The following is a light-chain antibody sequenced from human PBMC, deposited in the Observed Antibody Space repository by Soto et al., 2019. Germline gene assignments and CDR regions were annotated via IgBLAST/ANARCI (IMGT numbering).Light chain of an antibody. Sequence: EIVMTQSPATLSVSPGDRATLSCRASQSVSSNLAWYQQKPGQAPRLLIYGASTRATGIPARFSGSGSGTDFTLTISSLKSEDFAVYYCQHYKDWPPYTFGQGTNLDIK. CDR2: GAS. V-gene: IGKV3-15*01. J-gene: IGKJ2*01. CDR3: QHYKDWPPYT. CDR1: QSVSSN.